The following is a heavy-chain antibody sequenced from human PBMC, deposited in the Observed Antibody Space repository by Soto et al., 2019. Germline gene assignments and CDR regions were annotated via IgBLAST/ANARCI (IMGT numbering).Heavy chain of an antibody. CDR2: ISDSGRKT. CDR1: GFTFSSYA. J-gene: IGHJ4*02. Sequence: EVHLLESGGGLVQPGGSLRLSCAASGFTFSSYAMSWVRQAPGKGLDWVSAISDSGRKTYYADSVKGRFTISRDNSKNTLYLQINSLRAEDTAVYSCAKGRQWELPLDSWGQGTLVTVSS. D-gene: IGHD1-26*01. CDR3: AKGRQWELPLDS. V-gene: IGHV3-23*01.